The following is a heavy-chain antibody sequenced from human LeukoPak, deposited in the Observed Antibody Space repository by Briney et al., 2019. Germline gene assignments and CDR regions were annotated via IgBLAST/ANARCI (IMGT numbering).Heavy chain of an antibody. CDR1: GGSFSGYY. Sequence: NPSETLSLTCAVYGGSFSGYYWSWIRQPPGKGLEWIGEINHSGSTNYNPSLKSRVTISVDTSKNQFSLKLSSVTAADTAVYYCARGGYYGSGRYTYWGQGTLVTVSS. J-gene: IGHJ4*02. V-gene: IGHV4-34*01. D-gene: IGHD3-10*01. CDR3: ARGGYYGSGRYTY. CDR2: INHSGST.